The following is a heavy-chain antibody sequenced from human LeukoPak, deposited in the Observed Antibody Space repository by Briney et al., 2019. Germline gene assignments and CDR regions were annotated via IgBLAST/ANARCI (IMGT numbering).Heavy chain of an antibody. J-gene: IGHJ3*02. CDR1: GFTFSSYW. CDR2: ISSSSSYI. D-gene: IGHD3-10*01. V-gene: IGHV3-21*01. CDR3: ARAMVRGVIITADAFDI. Sequence: TGGSLRLSCAASGFTFSSYWMCWVRQAPGKGLEWVSSISSSSSYIYYADSVKGRFTISRDNAKNSLYLQMNSLRAEDTAVYYCARAMVRGVIITADAFDIWGQGTMVTVSS.